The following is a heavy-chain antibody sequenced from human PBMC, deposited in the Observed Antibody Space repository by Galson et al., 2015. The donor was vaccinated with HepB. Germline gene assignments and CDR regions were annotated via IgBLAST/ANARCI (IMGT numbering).Heavy chain of an antibody. J-gene: IGHJ5*02. V-gene: IGHV7-4-1*02. CDR3: ARDFTMVQGNWFDP. CDR2: INTNTGNP. Sequence: SVKVSCKASGYTFTSYAMNWVRQAPGQGLEWMGWINTNTGNPTYAQGFTGRFVFSLDTSVSTAYLQISSLKAEDTAVYYCARDFTMVQGNWFDPWGQGTLVTVSS. CDR1: GYTFTSYA. D-gene: IGHD3-10*01.